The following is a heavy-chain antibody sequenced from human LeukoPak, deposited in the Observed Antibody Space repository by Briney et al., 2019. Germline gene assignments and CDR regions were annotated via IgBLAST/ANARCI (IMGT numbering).Heavy chain of an antibody. J-gene: IGHJ3*02. D-gene: IGHD5-18*01. Sequence: PSETLSLTCSVSGGSISSSNWWSWVHQPPGKGLEWIGDIFHDGTTNFNPSLKSRLTLSTDKSKNQFSLKLSSVTAADTAVYYCARRHTATNAFDIWGQGTMVTVSS. V-gene: IGHV4-4*02. CDR3: ARRHTATNAFDI. CDR1: GGSISSSNW. CDR2: IFHDGTT.